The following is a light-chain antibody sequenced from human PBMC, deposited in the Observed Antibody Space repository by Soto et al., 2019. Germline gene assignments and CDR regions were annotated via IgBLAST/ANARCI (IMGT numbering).Light chain of an antibody. V-gene: IGKV1-5*03. CDR1: QTISSW. J-gene: IGKJ1*01. Sequence: DIQMTQSPSTLSGSVGDRVTITCRASQTISSWLAWYQQKPGKAPKLLIYKASTLKSGVPSRFSGSGSGTEFNLTISRLQTDDFATYECQHYNSYSEAVGQGTKVDIK. CDR2: KAS. CDR3: QHYNSYSEA.